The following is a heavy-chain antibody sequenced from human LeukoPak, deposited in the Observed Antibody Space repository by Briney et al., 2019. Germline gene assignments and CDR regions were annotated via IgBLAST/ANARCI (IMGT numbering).Heavy chain of an antibody. CDR2: ISGSGGST. Sequence: PGGSLRLSCAASGFTFSSYAMSWVRQAPGKGLEWVSAISGSGGSTYYADSVKGRFTISRDNSKNTLYLQMNSLRAEDTAVYYCAKTQSYYDFWSRFDPWGQGTLVTVSS. CDR1: GFTFSSYA. CDR3: AKTQSYYDFWSRFDP. V-gene: IGHV3-23*01. D-gene: IGHD3-3*01. J-gene: IGHJ5*02.